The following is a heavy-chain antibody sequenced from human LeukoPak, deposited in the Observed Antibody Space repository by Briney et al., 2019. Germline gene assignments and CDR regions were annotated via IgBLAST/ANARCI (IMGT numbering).Heavy chain of an antibody. V-gene: IGHV3-21*01. CDR2: ISTSSSYI. CDR3: ATYYYYDSSQYYFDY. Sequence: GGSLRLSCAASGFTFSSYSMNWVRQAPGKGLEWVSSISTSSSYIYYAGSVKGRFTISRNNAKNSLYLQMNSLRAEDTAVYYCATYYYYDSSQYYFDYWGQGTLVTVSS. D-gene: IGHD3-22*01. J-gene: IGHJ4*02. CDR1: GFTFSSYS.